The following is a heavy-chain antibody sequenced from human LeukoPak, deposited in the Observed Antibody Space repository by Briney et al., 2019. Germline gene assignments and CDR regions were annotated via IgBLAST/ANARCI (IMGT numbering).Heavy chain of an antibody. V-gene: IGHV3-48*01. CDR3: TRVGYSSGWPDY. J-gene: IGHJ4*02. Sequence: GGSLRLSCAASGFTFNTYTMNWVRQAPGKGLEWVSYISGSSGIIDYADSVRGRFTISRDNAKNSLYLQMNSLRAEDTAVYYCTRVGYSSGWPDYWGQGTLVTVSP. D-gene: IGHD6-19*01. CDR2: ISGSSGII. CDR1: GFTFNTYT.